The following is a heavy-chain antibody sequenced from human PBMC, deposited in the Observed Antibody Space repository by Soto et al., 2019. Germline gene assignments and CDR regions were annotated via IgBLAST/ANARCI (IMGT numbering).Heavy chain of an antibody. J-gene: IGHJ4*02. CDR1: GFTFSSYT. CDR3: AKDRHATLVNNFFDN. V-gene: IGHV3-23*01. CDR2: ISASGGST. D-gene: IGHD3-10*01. Sequence: EVQLLESGGGLVQPGGSLRLSCAASGFTFSSYTMTWVRQAPGMGLEWVSTISASGGSTFYADSVRGRFSISRDNSKKTLDLQMNSLRGEDTAVYYCAKDRHATLVNNFFDNWGQATQVTVSS.